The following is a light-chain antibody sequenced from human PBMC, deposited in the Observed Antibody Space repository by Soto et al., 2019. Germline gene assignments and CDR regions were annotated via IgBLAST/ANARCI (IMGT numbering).Light chain of an antibody. Sequence: EIVLTQSPGTLSLSPGEGATLSCRASQSVGGTFLAWYQQKGGQAPRLLIHGASNRATGIQDRFSGSGSGTDFTLTIRRLEPEDFAVYYCKQYGGSPRTFGQGTKVDIK. CDR3: KQYGGSPRT. CDR2: GAS. J-gene: IGKJ1*01. V-gene: IGKV3-20*01. CDR1: QSVGGTF.